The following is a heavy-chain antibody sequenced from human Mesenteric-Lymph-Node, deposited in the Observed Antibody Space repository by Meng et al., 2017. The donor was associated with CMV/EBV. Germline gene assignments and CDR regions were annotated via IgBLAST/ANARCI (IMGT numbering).Heavy chain of an antibody. CDR2: IYKNGST. CDR3: ARGPVVPAANEYSSSEFDY. V-gene: IGHV4-59*01. Sequence: GSLRLSCTVSGGHISDYYWSWIRQPPGKGLEWLGYIYKNGSTNYNPSLKSRVSMSVDTSNNQFSLKLSSVTAADTAVYYCARGPVVPAANEYSSSEFDYWGQGTLVTVSS. CDR1: GGHISDYY. D-gene: IGHD2-2*01. J-gene: IGHJ4*02.